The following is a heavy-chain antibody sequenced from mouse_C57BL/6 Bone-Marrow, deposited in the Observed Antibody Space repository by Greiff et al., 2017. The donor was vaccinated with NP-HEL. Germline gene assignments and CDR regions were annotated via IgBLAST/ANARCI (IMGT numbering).Heavy chain of an antibody. CDR2: INPSTGGT. V-gene: IGHV1-42*01. J-gene: IGHJ4*01. CDR1: GYAFTGYY. Sequence: VQLQQSGPELVKPGASVKISCKASGYAFTGYYMNWVKQSPEKSLEWIGEINPSTGGTTYNQKFKAKATLTVDKSSSTAYMQLKSLTSEDSAVYYCARKGKLGPSMDYLGQGTSVTVSS. CDR3: ARKGKLGPSMDY. D-gene: IGHD4-1*01.